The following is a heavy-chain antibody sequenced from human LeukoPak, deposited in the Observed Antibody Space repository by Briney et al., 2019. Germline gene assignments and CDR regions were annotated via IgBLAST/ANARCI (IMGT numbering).Heavy chain of an antibody. J-gene: IGHJ4*02. V-gene: IGHV3-23*01. Sequence: GGALRLSCAASGFTFSSYAMSWVRQAPGKGLEWVSAISGSGSSTYYADSVKGRFTISRDNFKNTLYLKMNSLRAEDTAVYYCAKDMEPLAPYGDYWGQGTLVTVSS. D-gene: IGHD3-10*01. CDR3: AKDMEPLAPYGDY. CDR2: ISGSGSST. CDR1: GFTFSSYA.